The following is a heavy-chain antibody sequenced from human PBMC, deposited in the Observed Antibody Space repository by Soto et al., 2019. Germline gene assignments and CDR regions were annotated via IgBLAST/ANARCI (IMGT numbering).Heavy chain of an antibody. CDR2: IIPIFGTA. D-gene: IGHD6-13*01. CDR3: ARDLIAAGRPGMDV. CDR1: GGTFSSYA. J-gene: IGHJ6*02. V-gene: IGHV1-69*01. Sequence: QVQLVQSGAEVKKPGSSVKVSCKASGGTFSSYAISWVRQAPGQGLEWMGGIIPIFGTANYVQNFQGSVTITADESTSRAYMELSGLRSEDTAGYYCARDLIAAGRPGMDVWGQGTTVTVSS.